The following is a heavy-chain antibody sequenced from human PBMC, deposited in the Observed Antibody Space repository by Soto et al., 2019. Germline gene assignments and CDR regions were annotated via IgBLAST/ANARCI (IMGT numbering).Heavy chain of an antibody. D-gene: IGHD1-1*01. CDR2: VDASYNT. CDR3: AKGIGTTYYYGTEV. CDR1: GFPFYDYA. Sequence: SGGSLRLSCAASGFPFYDYAMSWVRQAPGKGLEWVSTVDASYNTHYADSVRGRFTISRDTRNSMLFLQLDSLRAEDTALYYCAKGIGTTYYYGTEVWGHGKTVNV. J-gene: IGHJ6*02. V-gene: IGHV3-23*01.